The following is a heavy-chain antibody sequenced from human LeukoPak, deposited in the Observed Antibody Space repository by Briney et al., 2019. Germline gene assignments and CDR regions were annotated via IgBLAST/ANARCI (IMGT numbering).Heavy chain of an antibody. CDR3: ARLHCSSTSCFSAFDY. D-gene: IGHD2-2*01. CDR1: GGSISSSSYY. Sequence: SGTLSLTCVVSGGSISSSSYYWAWIRQPPGKGLEWIGSIYYSGSTYYNPSLKSRLTISVDTSKNQFSLTLSSVTAADTAVYYCARLHCSSTSCFSAFDYWGQGTLVTVSS. CDR2: IYYSGST. J-gene: IGHJ4*02. V-gene: IGHV4-39*01.